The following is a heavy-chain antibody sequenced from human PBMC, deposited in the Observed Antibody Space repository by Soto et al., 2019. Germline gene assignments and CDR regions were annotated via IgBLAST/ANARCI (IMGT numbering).Heavy chain of an antibody. D-gene: IGHD3-10*01. CDR3: AGHVNYYGSGSRFDY. J-gene: IGHJ4*02. CDR1: GGSISSHY. CDR2: IYYSGST. Sequence: QVQLQESGPGLVKPSETLFLMCTVSGGSISSHYWSWIRQPPGKGLEWIGYIYYSGSTNYNPSLKSRVTISIDTSMNQFPLKLTSVTAADTAVYYCAGHVNYYGSGSRFDYWGQGTLVTVAA. V-gene: IGHV4-59*08.